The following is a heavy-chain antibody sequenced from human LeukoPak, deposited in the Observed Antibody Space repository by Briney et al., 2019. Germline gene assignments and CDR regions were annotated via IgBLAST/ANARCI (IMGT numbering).Heavy chain of an antibody. CDR1: GFTFSSYW. CDR2: INSDGSST. CDR3: ARAHYYDSSGYDKYYYYYYMDV. J-gene: IGHJ6*03. D-gene: IGHD3-22*01. V-gene: IGHV3-74*01. Sequence: GGSLRLSCAASGFTFSSYWMHWVRQAPGKGLVWVSRINSDGSSTSYADSVKGRFTISRDNAKNTLYLQMNSLRAEDTAVYYCARAHYYDSSGYDKYYYYYYMDVWGKGTTVTVSS.